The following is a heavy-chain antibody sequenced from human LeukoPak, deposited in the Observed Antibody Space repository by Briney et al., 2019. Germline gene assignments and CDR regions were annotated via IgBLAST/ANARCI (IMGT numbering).Heavy chain of an antibody. CDR1: GFTFSSYW. CDR3: ARTRHGYWGY. Sequence: GGSLRLSCAASGFTFSSYWMSWVRQAPGKGLEWVANIKEDGSEKNYVDSAKGRFTISRDNAKNSLYLHMSSLRAEDTAVYYCARTRHGYWGYWGQGTLVTVSS. V-gene: IGHV3-7*05. CDR2: IKEDGSEK. J-gene: IGHJ4*02. D-gene: IGHD5-18*01.